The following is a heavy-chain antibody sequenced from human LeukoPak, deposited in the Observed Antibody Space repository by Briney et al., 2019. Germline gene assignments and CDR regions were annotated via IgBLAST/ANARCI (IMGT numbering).Heavy chain of an antibody. J-gene: IGHJ5*02. D-gene: IGHD2-2*01. Sequence: ASVKVSCKASGYTFTGYYMHWVRQAPGQGLEWMGRVNPNSDGTNYAQKFQGRVTMTRDTSISTAYMELSSLRSEDTAVYYCARDGDIVVVPAANRGYWFDPWGQGTLVTVSS. CDR1: GYTFTGYY. V-gene: IGHV1-2*06. CDR3: ARDGDIVVVPAANRGYWFDP. CDR2: VNPNSDGT.